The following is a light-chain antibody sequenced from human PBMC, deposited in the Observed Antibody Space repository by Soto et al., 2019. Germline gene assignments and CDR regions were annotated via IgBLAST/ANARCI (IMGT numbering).Light chain of an antibody. CDR1: SSDFGGYNY. J-gene: IGLJ2*01. CDR3: CSYTSSTTPL. CDR2: DVS. V-gene: IGLV2-14*03. Sequence: QSALTQPRSVSGSPGQSVTISCTGTSSDFGGYNYVSWYQHHPGKAPKLMIYDVSNRPSGVSNRFSGSKSGNTASLTISGLQAEDEADYYCCSYTSSTTPLFGGGTKVTVL.